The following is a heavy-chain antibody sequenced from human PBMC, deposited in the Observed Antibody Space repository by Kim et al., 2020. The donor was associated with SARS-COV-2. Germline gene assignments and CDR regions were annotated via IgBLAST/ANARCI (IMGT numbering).Heavy chain of an antibody. V-gene: IGHV3-33*01. D-gene: IGHD3-10*01. Sequence: KYPDSVKGRFTISRDNSKSMLDLQMSGLRAEDTATYYCAAGDGGGSCLYWGQGTPVTVSS. J-gene: IGHJ4*02. CDR3: AAGDGGGSCLY.